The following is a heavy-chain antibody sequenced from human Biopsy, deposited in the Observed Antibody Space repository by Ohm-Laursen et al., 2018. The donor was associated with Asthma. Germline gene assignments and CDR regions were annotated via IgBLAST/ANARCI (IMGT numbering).Heavy chain of an antibody. CDR1: GRHFGSYN. CDR2: ITFDGTTQ. D-gene: IGHD7-27*01. CDR3: SRDTLGYYFDT. V-gene: IGHV3-30-3*01. J-gene: IGHJ4*02. Sequence: SSLRLSCAASGRHFGSYNMHWARRAPGKGLEWVAVITFDGTTQYYGDSVRGRFTVSRDNSKNLLFLQMTSLRPEDTAVYFCSRDTLGYYFDTWGPGTLVTVSS.